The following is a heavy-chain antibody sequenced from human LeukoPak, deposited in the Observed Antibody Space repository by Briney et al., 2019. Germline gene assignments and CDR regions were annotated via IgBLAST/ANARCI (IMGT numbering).Heavy chain of an antibody. CDR2: INTNSGGT. J-gene: IGHJ4*02. V-gene: IGHV1-2*02. CDR3: TRGLSIATRPAYYFDY. D-gene: IGHD6-6*01. CDR1: GHTFTDYY. Sequence: GASVKVSCKASGHTFTDYYMHWVRQAPGQGFEWIGWINTNSGGTNYAQKFQGRVTMTRDTSISTAYMDLTSLRSDDTAVYYCTRGLSIATRPAYYFDYWGQGTLVTVSS.